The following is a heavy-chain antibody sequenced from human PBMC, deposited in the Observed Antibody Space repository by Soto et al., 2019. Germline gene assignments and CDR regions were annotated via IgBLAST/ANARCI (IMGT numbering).Heavy chain of an antibody. CDR2: ISWDSNII. CDR1: GFTFDDYA. D-gene: IGHD2-15*01. V-gene: IGHV3-9*01. Sequence: EVQLVESGGGLVQPGRSLRLSCAASGFTFDDYAMHCVRRVPGKGLEWVSCISWDSNIIGYADSVKGRFTISRDNAKNSLYLQMNSLRPEDTALYYCAKGGPDGFCSGGRCYFDYWGQGTLVTVSS. J-gene: IGHJ4*02. CDR3: AKGGPDGFCSGGRCYFDY.